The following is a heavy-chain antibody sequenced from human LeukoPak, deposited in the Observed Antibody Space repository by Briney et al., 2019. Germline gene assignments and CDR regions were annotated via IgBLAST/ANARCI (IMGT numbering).Heavy chain of an antibody. CDR3: VAWGNSGNS. CDR1: GFTFSGHW. V-gene: IGHV3-7*01. J-gene: IGHJ3*01. Sequence: GGSLSLSCAASGFTFSGHWMSWLRQAPAKGLEWVAHMNGDGSQIYYMDFVKGRFTISRDNAKNSLYLQMNGLRAEDTAVYYCVAWGNSGNSWGQGTMVIVSS. CDR2: MNGDGSQI. D-gene: IGHD1-26*01.